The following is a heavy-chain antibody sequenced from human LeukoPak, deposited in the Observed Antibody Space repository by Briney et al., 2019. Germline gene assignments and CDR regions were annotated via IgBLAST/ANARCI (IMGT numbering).Heavy chain of an antibody. CDR1: GFTFDDYA. J-gene: IGHJ4*02. V-gene: IGHV3-23*01. Sequence: GRSLRLSCAASGFTFDDYAMHWVRQAPGKGLEWVSGISGSGGSTYYADSVKGRFTISRDNSKNTLYLQMNSLRAEDTAVYYCARDYVWGSYRYIYFDYWGQGTLVTVSS. CDR2: ISGSGGST. D-gene: IGHD3-16*02. CDR3: ARDYVWGSYRYIYFDY.